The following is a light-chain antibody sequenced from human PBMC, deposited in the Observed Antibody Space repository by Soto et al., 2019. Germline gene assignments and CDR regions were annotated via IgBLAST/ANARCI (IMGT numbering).Light chain of an antibody. CDR2: GSS. CDR1: QSVRSTF. CDR3: QQYHDSPIYT. Sequence: VLPQSPDTLSLSPGDRATLSCRASQSVRSTFFAWYQQKPGPAPRLLIYGSSNRAAGIPERFSGSASGTEFTLTISSLEPEDSAVYYCQQYHDSPIYTFGQGTKLQIK. V-gene: IGKV3-20*01. J-gene: IGKJ2*01.